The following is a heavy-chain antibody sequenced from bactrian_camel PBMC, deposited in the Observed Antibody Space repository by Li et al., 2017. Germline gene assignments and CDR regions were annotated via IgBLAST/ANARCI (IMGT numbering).Heavy chain of an antibody. CDR2: IDGDGRS. D-gene: IGHD3*01. CDR3: AAGDQLRRGVCARPFGY. CDR1: VETIRRPC. V-gene: IGHV3S53*01. Sequence: HVQLVESGGGSVQAGESLTLACATVVETIRRPCMAWSRQVSGREREGVAAIDGDGRSTYADSVKGRFTISKDNAKNTLYLQMNSLKPEDTGIYYCAAGDQLRRGVCARPFGYWGQGTQVTVS. J-gene: IGHJ6*01.